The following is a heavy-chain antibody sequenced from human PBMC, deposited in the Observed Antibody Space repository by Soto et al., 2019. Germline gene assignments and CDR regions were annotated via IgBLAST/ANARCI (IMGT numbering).Heavy chain of an antibody. J-gene: IGHJ4*02. D-gene: IGHD1-26*01. CDR2: INHSGST. CDR1: GGSFSGYY. Sequence: SETLSLTCAVYGGSFSGYYWSWIRQPPGKGLEWIGEINHSGSTNYNPSLKSRVTISVDTSKNQFSLKLSSVTAADTAVYYCARKYSGSYYANFDYRGQGTLVTVSS. V-gene: IGHV4-34*01. CDR3: ARKYSGSYYANFDY.